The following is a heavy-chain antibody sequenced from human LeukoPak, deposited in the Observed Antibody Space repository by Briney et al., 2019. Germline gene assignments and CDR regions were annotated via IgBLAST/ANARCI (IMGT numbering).Heavy chain of an antibody. CDR3: AREYGDSPHFDY. J-gene: IGHJ4*02. CDR2: INGGNGNT. CDR1: GYTFTIYA. Sequence: ASVTVSFKASGYTFTIYAMHWVRQAPGQRLEWMGWINGGNGNTEYSQKFQGRVTITSDTSASTAYMELSSLRSEDTAVCYCAREYGDSPHFDYWGQGTLVTVSS. D-gene: IGHD4-17*01. V-gene: IGHV1-3*01.